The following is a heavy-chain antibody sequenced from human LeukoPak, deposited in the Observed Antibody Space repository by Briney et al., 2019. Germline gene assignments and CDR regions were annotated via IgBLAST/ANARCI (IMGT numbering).Heavy chain of an antibody. V-gene: IGHV3-53*01. CDR1: GFTVSSNY. J-gene: IGHJ4*02. Sequence: GGSLRLSCAASGFTVSSNYMNWVRQAPGKGLEWVSVIYSGGSTYYADSVKGRFTISRDNSKNPLYLQMNSLRTEDTAVYYCARAVVVTPYYFDYWGQGTLVTVSS. D-gene: IGHD4-23*01. CDR3: ARAVVVTPYYFDY. CDR2: IYSGGST.